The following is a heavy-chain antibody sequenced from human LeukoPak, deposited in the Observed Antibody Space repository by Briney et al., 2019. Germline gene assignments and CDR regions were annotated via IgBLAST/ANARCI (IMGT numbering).Heavy chain of an antibody. J-gene: IGHJ6*02. CDR1: GGSFSGYY. D-gene: IGHD2-2*01. CDR3: ARGRGTAYCSSTSCSGPYYGMDV. Sequence: SETLSLTCAVYGGSFSGYYWSWIRQPPGKGLEWIGEINHSGSTNYNPSLKSRVTISVDTSKNQFSLKLSSVTAADTAVYYCARGRGTAYCSSTSCSGPYYGMDVWGQGTTVTVSS. V-gene: IGHV4-34*01. CDR2: INHSGST.